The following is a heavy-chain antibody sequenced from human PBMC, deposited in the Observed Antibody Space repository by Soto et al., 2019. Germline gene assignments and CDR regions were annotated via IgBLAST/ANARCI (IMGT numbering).Heavy chain of an antibody. CDR3: VRDGYYGLDV. CDR1: GFTFSSYE. Sequence: EVQLVESGGGLVQPGGSLRLSCAASGFTFSSYEMNWVRQAPGKGLEWVSYIVGSGSSIYYADSVRGRFTISRDNAKNSLYLQMKSLRAEDTAVYYRVRDGYYGLDVWGQGTTVAVSS. J-gene: IGHJ6*02. CDR2: IVGSGSSI. V-gene: IGHV3-48*03.